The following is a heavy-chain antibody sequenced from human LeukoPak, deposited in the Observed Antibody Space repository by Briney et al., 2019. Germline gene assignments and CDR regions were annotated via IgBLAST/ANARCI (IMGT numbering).Heavy chain of an antibody. J-gene: IGHJ4*02. CDR2: INPSGGST. D-gene: IGHD3-22*01. Sequence: ASVKVSYKASGYTFTSYYMHWVRQAPGQGLEWMGIINPSGGSTSYAQKFQGRVTMTRDMSTSTVYMELSSLRSEDTAVYYCARGDRITMIVDKTRLDYWGQGTLVTVSS. V-gene: IGHV1-46*01. CDR3: ARGDRITMIVDKTRLDY. CDR1: GYTFTSYY.